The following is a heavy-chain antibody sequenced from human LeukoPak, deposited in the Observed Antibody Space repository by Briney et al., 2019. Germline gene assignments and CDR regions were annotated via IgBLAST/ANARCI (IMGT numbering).Heavy chain of an antibody. CDR1: GFTFSSYG. CDR2: ISYDGSNK. J-gene: IGHJ4*02. CDR3: ARDATAGDYYFDF. V-gene: IGHV3-30*03. D-gene: IGHD2-21*02. Sequence: GGSLRLSCAASGFTFSSYGMHWVRQAPGKGLEWVAVISYDGSNKYYADSVKGRFTISRDNSKNTLYLQMNSLRAEDTAVYYCARDATAGDYYFDFWGQGTLVTVSS.